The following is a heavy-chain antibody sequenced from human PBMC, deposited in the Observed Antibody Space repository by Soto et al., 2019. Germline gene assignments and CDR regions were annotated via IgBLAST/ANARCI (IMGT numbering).Heavy chain of an antibody. CDR3: AKDGGDGYKLTWFDP. D-gene: IGHD3-16*01. CDR1: GFTFDHFG. CDR2: ISYDGNYK. J-gene: IGHJ5*02. Sequence: QVQLVESGGGVVQPGRSLRLSCAASGFTFDHFGMHWVRQAPGKGLEWVAVISYDGNYKHYGDSVKGRFTVSRDTSQNTVYLEMNSLRPEDTAVYYCAKDGGDGYKLTWFDPWGQGTLVTVSS. V-gene: IGHV3-30*18.